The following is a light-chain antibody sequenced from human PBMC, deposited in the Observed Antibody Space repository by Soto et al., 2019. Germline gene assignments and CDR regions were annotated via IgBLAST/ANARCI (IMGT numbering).Light chain of an antibody. CDR2: GAS. Sequence: EIVMTQSPATLSVSPGERATLSCRAGQSVGTNLAWYQQKPGQAPRLLIYGASTRATGIPARFSGCGSGTEFTLTVSSLQSEDFAVYYCQQYNDWPATFGQGTKVDIK. J-gene: IGKJ1*01. CDR1: QSVGTN. CDR3: QQYNDWPAT. V-gene: IGKV3-15*01.